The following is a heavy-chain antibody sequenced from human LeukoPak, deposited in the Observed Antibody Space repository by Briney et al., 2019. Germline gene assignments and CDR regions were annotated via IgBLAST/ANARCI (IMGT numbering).Heavy chain of an antibody. CDR3: ARFLPPGYMDV. CDR2: IKQDGSEK. V-gene: IGHV3-7*01. J-gene: IGHJ6*03. Sequence: GGSLRLSCAASGFTFSSYWMSWVRQAPGKGLGWVANIKQDGSEKYYVDSVKGRFTISRDNAKNSLYLQMNSLRAEDTTVYYCARFLPPGYMDVWGKGTTVTVSS. D-gene: IGHD2/OR15-2a*01. CDR1: GFTFSSYW.